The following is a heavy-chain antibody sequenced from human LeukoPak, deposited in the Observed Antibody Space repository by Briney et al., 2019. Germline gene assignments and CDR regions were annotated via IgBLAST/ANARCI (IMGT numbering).Heavy chain of an antibody. CDR3: ARDYPSSRLANWFDP. CDR1: GGSISSGSYY. D-gene: IGHD6-13*01. Sequence: SQTLSLTCTVSGGSISSGSYYWSWIRQPPGKGLEWIGYIYYSGSTYYNPSLKSRVTISVDSSKNQFSLKLSSVTAADTAVYYCARDYPSSRLANWFDPWGQGTLVTVSS. J-gene: IGHJ5*02. CDR2: IYYSGST. V-gene: IGHV4-30-4*08.